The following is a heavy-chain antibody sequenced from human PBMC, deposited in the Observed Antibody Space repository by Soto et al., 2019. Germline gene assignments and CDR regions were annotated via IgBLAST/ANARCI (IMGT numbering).Heavy chain of an antibody. CDR1: GYTFTSCD. V-gene: IGHV1-8*01. CDR3: ARSQGVLLWFGELLPPTYYYGMDV. Sequence: AASVKVSCKASGYTFTSCDINWVRQATGEGLEWVGWMNPNSGNTGYAQKFQGRVTMTRNTSISTAYMELSSLRSEDTAVYYCARSQGVLLWFGELLPPTYYYGMDVWGQGTTVTVSS. CDR2: MNPNSGNT. D-gene: IGHD3-10*01. J-gene: IGHJ6*02.